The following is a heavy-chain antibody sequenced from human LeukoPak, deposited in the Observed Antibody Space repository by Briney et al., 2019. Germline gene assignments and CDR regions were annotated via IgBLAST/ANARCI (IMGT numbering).Heavy chain of an antibody. J-gene: IGHJ4*02. D-gene: IGHD3-10*01. CDR2: IYYSGSI. CDR3: ATQLWFGELRYFDY. Sequence: SGGSLRLSCAASGFTVSSNYMSWVRQPPGKGLGWVGSIYYSGSIYYNPSLKSRVTISVDTSKNQFSLKLSSVTAADTAVYYCATQLWFGELRYFDYWGQGTLVTVSS. V-gene: IGHV4-59*05. CDR1: GFTVSSNY.